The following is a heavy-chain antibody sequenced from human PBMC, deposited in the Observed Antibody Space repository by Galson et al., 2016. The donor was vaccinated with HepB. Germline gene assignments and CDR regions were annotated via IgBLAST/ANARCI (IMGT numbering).Heavy chain of an antibody. V-gene: IGHV3-23*01. CDR3: AKGSIWVSAALYGMDV. Sequence: SLRLSCAASGFRFSGYAMTWVRQAPGKGLDWVAGISGSGEHTYYADNVKGRFTISRDNSKTTHYVQMTSLRVEDTAVYYCAKGSIWVSAALYGMDVWGQGTTVTVSS. CDR2: ISGSGEHT. CDR1: GFRFSGYA. D-gene: IGHD2-21*01. J-gene: IGHJ6*02.